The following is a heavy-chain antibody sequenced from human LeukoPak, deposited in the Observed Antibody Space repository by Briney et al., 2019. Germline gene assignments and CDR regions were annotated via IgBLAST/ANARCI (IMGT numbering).Heavy chain of an antibody. D-gene: IGHD3-16*02. V-gene: IGHV1-18*01. CDR3: ARDQGSVIQSAFDL. CDR2: ISGYNGNT. J-gene: IGHJ3*01. CDR1: GYTFTSYG. Sequence: ASVKVSCKASGYTFTSYGISWVRQAPGQGLEWMGWISGYNGNTNYAQKIQGRVTMTTDTSTSTAYMELRSLRSDDTAVYYCARDQGSVIQSAFDLWGQGTRVTVSS.